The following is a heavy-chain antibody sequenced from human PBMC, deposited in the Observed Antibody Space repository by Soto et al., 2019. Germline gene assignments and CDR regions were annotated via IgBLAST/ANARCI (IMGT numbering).Heavy chain of an antibody. D-gene: IGHD2-21*01. CDR1: GYTLTELS. CDR3: ACRVWGDFSTTWNYYYYVDV. J-gene: IGHJ6*03. CDR2: FDPEDGET. V-gene: IGHV1-24*01. Sequence: ASVKVSCKVSGYTLTELSMHWVRQAPGKGPEWMGGFDPEDGETIYAQKFQGRVTMTEDTSTDTAYMELSSLRSEDTAVYYCACRVWGDFSTTWNYYYYVDVWGKGTTVTVSS.